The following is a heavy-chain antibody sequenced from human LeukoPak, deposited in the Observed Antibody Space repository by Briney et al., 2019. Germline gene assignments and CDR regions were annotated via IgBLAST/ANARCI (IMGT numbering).Heavy chain of an antibody. D-gene: IGHD3-3*01. CDR1: GGSISRDY. CDR2: IYYTGST. Sequence: SETLSLTCTVSGGSISRDYWSWIRQPPGKGLEWIGYIYYTGSTNYNPSLNSRVTISLETSKNQFSLNLSSVTAADTAVYYCARHAVKLDDFWSGYYQFDYWGQGTLVTVSS. V-gene: IGHV4-59*01. J-gene: IGHJ4*02. CDR3: ARHAVKLDDFWSGYYQFDY.